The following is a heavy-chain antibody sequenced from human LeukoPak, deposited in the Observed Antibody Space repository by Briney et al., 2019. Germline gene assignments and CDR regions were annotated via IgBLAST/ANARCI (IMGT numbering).Heavy chain of an antibody. V-gene: IGHV3-23*01. Sequence: PGGSLRLYCAASRFTFSGYAMYWVRQAPGKGLEWVSCIDASGVNTYYADSVKGRFTISRDNSNNTLYLQMNSLRAEDTAVYYCAKGSGSGWYGWFDPWGQGTLVTVSS. CDR1: RFTFSGYA. CDR3: AKGSGSGWYGWFDP. CDR2: IDASGVNT. J-gene: IGHJ5*02. D-gene: IGHD6-19*01.